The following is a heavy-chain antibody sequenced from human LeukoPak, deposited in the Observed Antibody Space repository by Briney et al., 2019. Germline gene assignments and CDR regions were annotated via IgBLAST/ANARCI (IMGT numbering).Heavy chain of an antibody. CDR3: ARPMIRGVTSKNYFPY. D-gene: IGHD3-10*01. CDR2: ISSSSTTI. J-gene: IGHJ4*02. CDR1: GFXFSSYT. Sequence: GSLRLSCVASGFXFSSYTMNWVRQAPGKGLGWVSYISSSSTTIYYADSVKGRFTISRHNAKNSLYLQMNNLRDEDTAVYYCARPMIRGVTSKNYFPYWGQGTLVTVSS. V-gene: IGHV3-48*02.